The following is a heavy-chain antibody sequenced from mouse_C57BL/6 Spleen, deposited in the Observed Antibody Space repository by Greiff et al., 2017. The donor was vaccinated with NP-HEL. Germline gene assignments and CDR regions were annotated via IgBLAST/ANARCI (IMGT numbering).Heavy chain of an antibody. CDR3: ARNSHYYGSSPYWYFDV. V-gene: IGHV2-2*01. Sequence: VQLQQSGPGLVQPSQSLSITCTVSGFSLTSYGVHWVRQSPGKGLEWLGVIWSGGSTDYNAAFISRLSISKDNSKSQVFFKMNSLQADDTAIYYCARNSHYYGSSPYWYFDVWGTGTTVTVSS. CDR1: GFSLTSYG. D-gene: IGHD1-1*01. CDR2: IWSGGST. J-gene: IGHJ1*03.